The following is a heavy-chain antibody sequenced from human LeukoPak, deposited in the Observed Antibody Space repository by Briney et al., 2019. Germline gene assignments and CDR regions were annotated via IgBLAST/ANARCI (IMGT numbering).Heavy chain of an antibody. CDR2: IKQDGSGK. Sequence: GGSLRLSCAASGFTFSSYWMSWVRQAPGKGLEWVANIKQDGSGKYYVDSVKGRFTISRDNAKNSLYLQMNSLRAEDTAVYYCARIVGQVTMIVVADAFDIWGQGTMVTVSS. CDR3: ARIVGQVTMIVVADAFDI. D-gene: IGHD3-22*01. V-gene: IGHV3-7*01. J-gene: IGHJ3*02. CDR1: GFTFSSYW.